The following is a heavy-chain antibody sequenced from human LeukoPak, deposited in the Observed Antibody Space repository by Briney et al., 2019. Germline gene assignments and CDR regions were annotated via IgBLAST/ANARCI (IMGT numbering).Heavy chain of an antibody. CDR1: GFTFSSYG. Sequence: GGSLRLSCAASGFTFSSYGMHWVRQAPGKGLEWVAVISYDGSNKYYADSVKGRFTISRDNSKNTLYLQMDSLRAEDTAVFFCARNDYSILSGYDYWGQGTLVTVSS. J-gene: IGHJ4*02. D-gene: IGHD4-11*01. CDR3: ARNDYSILSGYDY. CDR2: ISYDGSNK. V-gene: IGHV3-30*03.